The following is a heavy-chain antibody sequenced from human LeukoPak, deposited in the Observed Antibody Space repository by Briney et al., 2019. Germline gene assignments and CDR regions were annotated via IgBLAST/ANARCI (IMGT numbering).Heavy chain of an antibody. CDR3: ARQRWSFYLYMDV. J-gene: IGHJ6*03. V-gene: IGHV3-11*04. CDR1: GGSISSSS. CDR2: ISGSGGST. D-gene: IGHD2-15*01. Sequence: LSLTCTVSGGSISSSSYYWGWIRQPPGTGLEWVSAISGSGGSTYYADSVKGRFTISRDNAKNSLYLQMNSLRAEDTAVYSCARQRWSFYLYMDVWGKGTTVTISS.